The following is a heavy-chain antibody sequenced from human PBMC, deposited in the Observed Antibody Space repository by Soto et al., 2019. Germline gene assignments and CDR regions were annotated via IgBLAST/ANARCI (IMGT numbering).Heavy chain of an antibody. Sequence: QVQLVQSGAEVKKPGASVKVSCKASGYTFSSYGISWVRQAPGQGLEWMGWISAYNGNTNYAHNLPGRDTTTPETATSTTYTERRSLRSHETAVYNCARGRWDFAPWGQGTLVTVS. CDR2: ISAYNGNT. CDR3: ARGRWDFAP. J-gene: IGHJ5*02. CDR1: GYTFSSYG. D-gene: IGHD1-26*01. V-gene: IGHV1-18*01.